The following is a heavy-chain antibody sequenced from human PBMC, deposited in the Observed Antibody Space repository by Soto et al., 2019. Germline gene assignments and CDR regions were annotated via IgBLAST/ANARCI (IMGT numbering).Heavy chain of an antibody. CDR2: ISGSDDAT. Sequence: PGGSLRLSCAASGFTFSSSAMSWVRQAPGKGLEWVSAISGSDDATWYADSVKGRFIISRENSKSTLYLQMSGLRVEDTALYYCAKMKGSDGRRDSFDIWGQGTMVTVSS. J-gene: IGHJ3*02. D-gene: IGHD1-26*01. CDR1: GFTFSSSA. V-gene: IGHV3-23*01. CDR3: AKMKGSDGRRDSFDI.